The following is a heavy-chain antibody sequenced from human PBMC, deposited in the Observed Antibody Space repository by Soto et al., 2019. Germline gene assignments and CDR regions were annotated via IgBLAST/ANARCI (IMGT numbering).Heavy chain of an antibody. V-gene: IGHV4-59*01. J-gene: IGHJ4*02. CDR1: VGSISIYY. CDR2: IYYSGST. D-gene: IGHD3-22*01. Sequence: PSETLSLTCTSSVGSISIYYWSWIRQPPGRGLEWIGYIYYSGSTNYNSSLKSRVTISVDTSKNQLSLKLSSVTAADTAVYYCARATYYYDSSGYYGYYFDYWGQGTLVTVSS. CDR3: ARATYYYDSSGYYGYYFDY.